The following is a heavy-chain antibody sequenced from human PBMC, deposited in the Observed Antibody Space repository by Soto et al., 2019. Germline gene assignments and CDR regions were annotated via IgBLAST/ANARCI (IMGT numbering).Heavy chain of an antibody. D-gene: IGHD5-12*01. V-gene: IGHV4-4*02. CDR2: IYHSGST. CDR1: GGSICSSNR. Sequence: PSETLSLTCAVSGGSICSSNRWSWVRQPPGKGLQWIGEIYHSGSTNYIPSVKGRFTISRDNSKNTVYLQINALRAEDTAVYYCARDFSMVIVAPGYWGQGTLVTVSS. CDR3: ARDFSMVIVAPGY. J-gene: IGHJ4*02.